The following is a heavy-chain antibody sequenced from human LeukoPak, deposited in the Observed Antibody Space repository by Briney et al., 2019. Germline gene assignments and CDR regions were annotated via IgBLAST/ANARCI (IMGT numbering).Heavy chain of an antibody. D-gene: IGHD3-10*01. CDR2: IYHSGST. CDR3: ARHTNTYYYGSGSYYPDY. J-gene: IGHJ4*02. Sequence: SETLSLTCAVSGGSISSSNWWSWVRQPPGKGLEWIGEIYHSGSTNYNPSLKSRVTISVDTSKNQFSLKLSSVTAADTAVYYCARHTNTYYYGSGSYYPDYWGQGTLVTVSS. V-gene: IGHV4-4*02. CDR1: GGSISSSNW.